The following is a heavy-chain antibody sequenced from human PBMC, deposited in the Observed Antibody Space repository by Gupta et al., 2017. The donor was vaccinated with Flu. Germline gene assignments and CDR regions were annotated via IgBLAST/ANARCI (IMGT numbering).Heavy chain of an antibody. J-gene: IGHJ4*02. CDR2: INSYHNYT. V-gene: IGHV1-18*01. Sequence: ISWVRQAPGQGPEWMGWINSYHNYTKYEQRCQGRITMTIDTFTNTAYMELRSLRADDTAIYYCARGDYVWGNYRFPGNFDYWGQGTLVSVSS. CDR3: ARGDYVWGNYRFPGNFDY. D-gene: IGHD3-16*02.